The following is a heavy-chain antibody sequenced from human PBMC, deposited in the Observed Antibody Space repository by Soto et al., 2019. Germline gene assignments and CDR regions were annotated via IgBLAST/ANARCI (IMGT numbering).Heavy chain of an antibody. CDR1: GGTFSSYA. J-gene: IGHJ4*02. Sequence: QVQLVQSGAEVKKPGSSVKVSCKASGGTFSSYAISWVRQAPGQGLEWMGGIIPIFGTANYAQKFQGRVTITADESTSTAYMELSSLRSEDTAVYYCAKELVEMATIDGYFDYWSQGTLVTVSS. CDR2: IIPIFGTA. CDR3: AKELVEMATIDGYFDY. D-gene: IGHD5-12*01. V-gene: IGHV1-69*01.